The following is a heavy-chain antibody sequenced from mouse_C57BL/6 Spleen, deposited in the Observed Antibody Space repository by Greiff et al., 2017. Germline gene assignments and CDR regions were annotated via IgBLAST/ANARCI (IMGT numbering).Heavy chain of an antibody. Sequence: VKLVESGAELVRPGASVKLSCKASGYTFPDYYINWVKQRPGPGLEWIARIYPGSGNTYYNEKFKGKATLTAEKSSSTAYMQLSSLTSEDSAVYVCSRSRGRYSDFDYWGQGTTLTVSS. CDR2: IYPGSGNT. D-gene: IGHD1-1*02. J-gene: IGHJ2*01. CDR3: SRSRGRYSDFDY. CDR1: GYTFPDYY. V-gene: IGHV1-76*01.